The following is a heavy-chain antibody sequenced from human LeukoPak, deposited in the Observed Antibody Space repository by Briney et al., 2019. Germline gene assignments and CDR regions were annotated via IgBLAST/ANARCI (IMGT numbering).Heavy chain of an antibody. V-gene: IGHV3-23*01. Sequence: GSLRLSCAASGFTFSSYAMSWVRQAPGKGLEWVSAISTSGSSTYYADSVKGRFSISRDNSKNTLYLQMNSLRADDTAVYYCARDPTEGGTFAYYFDYWGQGTLVTVSS. CDR3: ARDPTEGGTFAYYFDY. D-gene: IGHD1-26*01. CDR2: ISTSGSST. J-gene: IGHJ4*02. CDR1: GFTFSSYA.